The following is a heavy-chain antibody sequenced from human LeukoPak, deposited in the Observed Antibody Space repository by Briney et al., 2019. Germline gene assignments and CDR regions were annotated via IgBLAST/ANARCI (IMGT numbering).Heavy chain of an antibody. CDR1: GGSISSNY. CDR3: ARVISSWNYFDY. J-gene: IGHJ4*02. CDR2: ISYTGNA. Sequence: PSETLSLTCTVSGGSISSNYWSWIRQHPGKGLEWIGYISYTGNAYHNPSLRSRVIISVDTSKKQFSLELTSVTVADTAVYYCARVISSWNYFDYWGQGTLVTVSS. D-gene: IGHD3-10*01. V-gene: IGHV4-59*06.